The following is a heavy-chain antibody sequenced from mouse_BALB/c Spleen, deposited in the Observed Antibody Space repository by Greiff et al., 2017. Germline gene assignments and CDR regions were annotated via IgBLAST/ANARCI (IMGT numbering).Heavy chain of an antibody. Sequence: QVQLKESGPGLVAPSQSLSITCTVSGFSLTDYGVSWIRQPPGKGLQWLGVIWGGGSTYYNSALKSRLSISKDNSKSQVFLKMNSLQTDDTAMYYCAKPNYYGSSEYYFDYWGQGTTLTVSS. CDR2: IWGGGST. D-gene: IGHD1-1*01. J-gene: IGHJ2*01. CDR1: GFSLTDYG. CDR3: AKPNYYGSSEYYFDY. V-gene: IGHV2-6-5*01.